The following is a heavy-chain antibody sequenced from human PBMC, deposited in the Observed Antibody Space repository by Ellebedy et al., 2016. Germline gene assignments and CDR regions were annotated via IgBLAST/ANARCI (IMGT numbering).Heavy chain of an antibody. V-gene: IGHV4-39*07. Sequence: SETLSLTXTVSGGSISSSSYYWGWIRQPPGKGLEWIGSIYYSGSTYYNPSLKSRVTISVDTSKNQFSLKLSSVTAADTAVYYCAGGYSGSYYFDYWGQGTLVTVSS. CDR3: AGGYSGSYYFDY. J-gene: IGHJ4*02. D-gene: IGHD1-26*01. CDR2: IYYSGST. CDR1: GGSISSSSYY.